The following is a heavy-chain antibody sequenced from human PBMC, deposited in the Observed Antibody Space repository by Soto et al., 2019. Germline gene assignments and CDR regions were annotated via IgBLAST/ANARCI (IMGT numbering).Heavy chain of an antibody. V-gene: IGHV4-34*01. Sequence: QVQLQQWGAGLLKPSETLSLTCAVYGGSFSGYYWSWIRQPPGKGLEWIGEINHSGSTNYNPSLKSRVTISVDTSKNQFSLKLSSVTAADTAVYYCARGRPVTTLSAFDYWGQGTLVTVSS. CDR2: INHSGST. CDR1: GGSFSGYY. D-gene: IGHD4-4*01. CDR3: ARGRPVTTLSAFDY. J-gene: IGHJ4*02.